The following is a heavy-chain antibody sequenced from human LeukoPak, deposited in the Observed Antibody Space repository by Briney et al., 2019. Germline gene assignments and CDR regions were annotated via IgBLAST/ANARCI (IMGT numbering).Heavy chain of an antibody. Sequence: GGSLRLSCAASGFTFSSYAMRWVRQAPGKGVEYVSAISSNGGSTYYANSVKGRFTISRDNSKNTLYLQMGSLRAEDMAVYYCARRNYYDSSGYYYSAFDYWGQGTLVTVSS. J-gene: IGHJ4*02. V-gene: IGHV3-64*01. CDR1: GFTFSSYA. CDR2: ISSNGGST. D-gene: IGHD3-22*01. CDR3: ARRNYYDSSGYYYSAFDY.